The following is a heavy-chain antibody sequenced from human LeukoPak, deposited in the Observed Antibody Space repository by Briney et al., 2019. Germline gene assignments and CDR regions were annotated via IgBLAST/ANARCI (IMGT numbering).Heavy chain of an antibody. CDR2: IYSGGNT. CDR3: ARLVTGTTVLNSGWFDP. J-gene: IGHJ5*02. V-gene: IGHV3-66*04. Sequence: PGGSLRLSCAASGFTLCSNYMTWVRQAPGKGLEWASVIYSGGNTYYADSVKGRFSISRDNSKNTVYLQMNSLRAEDTAVYYCARLVTGTTVLNSGWFDPWGQGTLVTVSS. D-gene: IGHD4-23*01. CDR1: GFTLCSNY.